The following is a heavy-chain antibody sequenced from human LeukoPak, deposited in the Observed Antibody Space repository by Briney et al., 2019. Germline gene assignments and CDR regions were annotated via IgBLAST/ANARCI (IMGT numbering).Heavy chain of an antibody. CDR3: ARVGYSSSWYEYYYYGMDV. Sequence: SETLSLTCTVSGGSISSYYWSWIRQPPGKGLEWIGYIYHSGSTNYNPSLKSRVTISVDTSKNQFSLKLSSVTAADTAVYYCARVGYSSSWYEYYYYGMDVWGQGTTVTVSS. CDR2: IYHSGST. J-gene: IGHJ6*02. D-gene: IGHD6-13*01. V-gene: IGHV4-59*01. CDR1: GGSISSYY.